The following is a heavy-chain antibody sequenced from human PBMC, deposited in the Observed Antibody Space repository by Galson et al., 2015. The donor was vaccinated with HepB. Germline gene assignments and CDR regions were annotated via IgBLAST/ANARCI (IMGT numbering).Heavy chain of an antibody. J-gene: IGHJ4*02. CDR1: GFTFSSYA. V-gene: IGHV3-23*01. CDR2: ISGSGGST. Sequence: SLRLSCAASGFTFSSYAMSWVRQAPGKGLEWVSAISGSGGSTYYADSVKGRFTISRDNSKNTLYLQMNSLRAEDTAVYYCAKAGGYCSGTSCYGRRVDYWGQGILVTVSS. CDR3: AKAGGYCSGTSCYGRRVDY. D-gene: IGHD2-2*01.